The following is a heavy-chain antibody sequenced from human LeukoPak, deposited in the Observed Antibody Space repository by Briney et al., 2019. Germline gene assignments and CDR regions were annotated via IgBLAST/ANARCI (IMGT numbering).Heavy chain of an antibody. D-gene: IGHD1-1*01. J-gene: IGHJ4*02. CDR2: ISAYNGNT. Sequence: ASVKVSCKASGYTFTSYGISWVRQAPGQGLEWMGWISAYNGNTNYAQKFQDRVTLTTDTSTSTAYMELRSLRSDGTAVYYCARDRSHLERRGSVGYWGQGTLVTVSS. CDR1: GYTFTSYG. CDR3: ARDRSHLERRGSVGY. V-gene: IGHV1-18*01.